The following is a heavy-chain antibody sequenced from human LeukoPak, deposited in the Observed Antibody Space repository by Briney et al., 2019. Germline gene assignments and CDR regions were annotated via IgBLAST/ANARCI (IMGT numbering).Heavy chain of an antibody. CDR2: THASGRT. J-gene: IGHJ4*02. CDR3: ARDSGDFSYFDS. CDR1: GGSISSYY. Sequence: SETLPLTCTASGGSISSYYWSWIRQPPGKGRDGIGYTHASGRTNYNPSLKSRVSISIDPSKTHFSLKLTSVTAADTAVYYCARDSGDFSYFDSWGQGTLVAVSS. D-gene: IGHD3-10*01. V-gene: IGHV4-59*13.